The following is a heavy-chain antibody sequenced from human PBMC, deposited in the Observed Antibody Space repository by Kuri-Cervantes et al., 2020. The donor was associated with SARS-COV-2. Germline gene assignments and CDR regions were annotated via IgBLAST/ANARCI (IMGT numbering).Heavy chain of an antibody. CDR1: GFPFDDYA. V-gene: IGHV3-9*01. D-gene: IGHD6-19*01. CDR2: ISWNSNNI. Sequence: SLKISCVASGFPFDDYAMHWVRQTPGKGLEWVSGISWNSNNIGYEDSVKGRFTVTRDNARKSLYLQMNSPRAEDTAVHYCARGGGSSGWYVWGQGTLVTVSS. J-gene: IGHJ4*02. CDR3: ARGGGSSGWYV.